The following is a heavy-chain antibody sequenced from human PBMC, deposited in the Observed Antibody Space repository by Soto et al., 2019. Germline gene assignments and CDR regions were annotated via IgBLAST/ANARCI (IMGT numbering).Heavy chain of an antibody. J-gene: IGHJ4*02. D-gene: IGHD3-10*01. CDR1: GFTFSSYG. CDR3: AKLGSGRDSVFDY. Sequence: GSLRLSCAASGFTFSSYGMHWVRQAPGKGLEWVAVISYDGSNKYYADSVKGRFTISRDNSKNTLYLQMNSLRAEDTAVYYCAKLGSGRDSVFDYWGQGTLVTVSS. V-gene: IGHV3-30*18. CDR2: ISYDGSNK.